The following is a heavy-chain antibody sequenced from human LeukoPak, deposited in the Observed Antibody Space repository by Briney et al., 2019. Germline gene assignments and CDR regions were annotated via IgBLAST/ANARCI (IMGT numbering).Heavy chain of an antibody. CDR1: GYTFTSYY. D-gene: IGHD1-26*01. V-gene: IGHV1-46*01. J-gene: IGHJ4*02. CDR2: INPSGGSK. Sequence: ASVKVSCKASGYTFTSYYMHWVRQAPGQGLEWMGIINPSGGSKSYAQKLQGRVVVTRDTSTSTVYRDLSSLGSDDTAVYYCARGSYSTYLDYWGQGTLATVSS. CDR3: ARGSYSTYLDY.